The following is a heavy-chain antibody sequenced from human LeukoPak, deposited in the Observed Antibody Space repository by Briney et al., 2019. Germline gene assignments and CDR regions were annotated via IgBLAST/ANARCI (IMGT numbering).Heavy chain of an antibody. CDR2: ISAYNGNT. V-gene: IGHV1-18*01. J-gene: IGHJ4*02. D-gene: IGHD2-21*02. CDR3: ARDEEAYCGGDCPAGFDY. CDR1: GYTFTSYG. Sequence: GASVKVSCKASGYTFTSYGISWVRQAPGQGLEWMGWISAYNGNTNHAQKLQGRVTMTTDTSTSTAYMELRSLRSDDTAVYYCARDEEAYCGGDCPAGFDYWGQGTLVTVSS.